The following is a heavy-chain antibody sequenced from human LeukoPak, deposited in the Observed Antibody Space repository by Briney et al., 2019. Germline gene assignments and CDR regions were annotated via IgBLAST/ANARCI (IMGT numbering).Heavy chain of an antibody. D-gene: IGHD1-1*01. V-gene: IGHV4-59*08. J-gene: IGHJ4*02. CDR3: ARYWSRFDY. Sequence: PSETLSLTCTVSGGSISSYYWSWIRQPPGKGLEWIGYIYYSGTTNYNPSLKSRVTISVDTSKNQFSLKLSSVTAADTAMYFCARYWSRFDYWGQGTLVTVSS. CDR1: GGSISSYY. CDR2: IYYSGTT.